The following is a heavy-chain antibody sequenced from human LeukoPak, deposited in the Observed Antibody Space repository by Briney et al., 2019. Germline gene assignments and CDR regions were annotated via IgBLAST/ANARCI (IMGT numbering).Heavy chain of an antibody. CDR3: ARLNYYGFDY. Sequence: SETLSLTCTVSGYSISSGYYWGWIRQPPGKGLEWIGNIYHSGSTYYNASLKSRITIAVDTSKSQFSLKLSSVTAADTAVYYCARLNYYGFDYWGQGTLVTVSS. V-gene: IGHV4-38-2*02. CDR2: IYHSGST. D-gene: IGHD1-26*01. J-gene: IGHJ4*02. CDR1: GYSISSGYY.